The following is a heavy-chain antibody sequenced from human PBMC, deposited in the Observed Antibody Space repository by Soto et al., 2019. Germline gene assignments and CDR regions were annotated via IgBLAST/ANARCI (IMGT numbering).Heavy chain of an antibody. CDR2: ISYDGSNK. CDR3: AKVPWHSDPTKYCSSTSCYHNWFDP. D-gene: IGHD2-2*01. CDR1: GLTFSSYG. Sequence: GGSLRLSCAASGLTFSSYGMHWVRQAPGKGLEWVAVISYDGSNKYYADSVKGRFTISRDNSKNTLYLQMNSLSAEDTAVYYCAKVPWHSDPTKYCSSTSCYHNWFDPWGQGTLVTVSS. J-gene: IGHJ5*02. V-gene: IGHV3-30*18.